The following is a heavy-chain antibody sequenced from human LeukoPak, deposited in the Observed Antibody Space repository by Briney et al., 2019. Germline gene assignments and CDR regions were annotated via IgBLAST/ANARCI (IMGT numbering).Heavy chain of an antibody. D-gene: IGHD2-15*01. CDR1: GLTFSSYA. CDR3: ARDLGGYCSGGSCYYFDY. Sequence: GGSLRLSCAASGLTFSSYAMHWVRQAPGKGLEWVAVISYDGSNKYYADSVKGRFTISRDNSKNTLYLQMNSLRAEDTAVYYCARDLGGYCSGGSCYYFDYWGQGTLVTVSS. J-gene: IGHJ4*02. CDR2: ISYDGSNK. V-gene: IGHV3-30*04.